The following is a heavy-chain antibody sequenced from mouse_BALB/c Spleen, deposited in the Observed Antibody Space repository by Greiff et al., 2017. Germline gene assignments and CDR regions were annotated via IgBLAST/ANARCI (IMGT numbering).Heavy chain of an antibody. D-gene: IGHD6-5*01. V-gene: IGHV2-2*02. CDR3: ARNYAYWYFDV. J-gene: IGHJ1*01. Sequence: QVQLQQSGPGLVQPSQSQSITCTVSGFSLTSYGVHWVRQSPGKGLEWLGVIWSGGSTDYNAAFISRLSISKDNSKSQVFFKMNSLQANDTAIYYCARNYAYWYFDVWGAGTTITVSS. CDR2: IWSGGST. CDR1: GFSLTSYG.